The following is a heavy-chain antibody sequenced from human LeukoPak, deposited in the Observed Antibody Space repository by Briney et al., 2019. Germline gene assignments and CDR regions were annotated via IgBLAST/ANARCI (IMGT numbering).Heavy chain of an antibody. J-gene: IGHJ4*02. V-gene: IGHV3-23*01. CDR1: GFTFSSYA. Sequence: GGSLRLSCAASGFTFSSYAMTWVRQAPGKGLEWVSAISGSGGSTYYADSVKGRFTISRDNSKNTLYLQMNSLRAEDTAIYYCAKHLYTSGSHYIDYWGQGTLVTVSS. D-gene: IGHD3-10*01. CDR3: AKHLYTSGSHYIDY. CDR2: ISGSGGST.